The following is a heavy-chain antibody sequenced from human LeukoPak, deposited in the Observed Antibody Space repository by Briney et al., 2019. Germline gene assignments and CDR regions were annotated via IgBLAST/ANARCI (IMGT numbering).Heavy chain of an antibody. V-gene: IGHV3-23*01. J-gene: IGHJ4*02. D-gene: IGHD2-2*01. CDR3: AKDPYGTRYFDY. CDR1: GFTFSSHA. Sequence: PGGSLRLSCAASGFTFSSHALSWVRQAPGKGLEWVSSLSGSGYNTYYADSVKGRFTISRDNSKNTVYLQMNSLRAEDTAVYYFAKDPYGTRYFDYWGQGTLVT. CDR2: LSGSGYNT.